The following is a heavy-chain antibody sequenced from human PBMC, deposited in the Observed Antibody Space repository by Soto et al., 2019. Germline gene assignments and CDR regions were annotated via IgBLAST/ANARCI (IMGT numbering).Heavy chain of an antibody. V-gene: IGHV1-69*01. J-gene: IGHJ6*02. CDR3: ARVLYYGSGSYSPYGMDV. CDR2: VSPPFRTS. CDR1: GVSFNNNG. D-gene: IGHD3-10*01. Sequence: QVQLVQSGAEVKKSGSSVKVSCKTSGVSFNNNGIGWVRQAPGHGLEWMGGVSPPFRTSNYARKFHGSISITADASTGTVNMELSSLTSEDTAQYYCARVLYYGSGSYSPYGMDVWGQGTTVTVSS.